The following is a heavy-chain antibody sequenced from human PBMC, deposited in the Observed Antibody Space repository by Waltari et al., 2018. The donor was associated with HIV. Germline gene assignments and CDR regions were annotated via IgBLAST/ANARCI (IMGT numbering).Heavy chain of an antibody. CDR3: AREKGVYCSGGSCQGWFDP. D-gene: IGHD2-15*01. CDR1: GGSISSSY. J-gene: IGHJ5*02. Sequence: QVQLQASGPGLVKPSETLSLTCPVPGGSISSSYWSWIRQPPGKGLEWIGYIYYSGSTNYNPSLKSRVTISVDTSKNQFSLKLSSVTAADTAVYYCAREKGVYCSGGSCQGWFDPWGQGTLVTVSS. CDR2: IYYSGST. V-gene: IGHV4-59*01.